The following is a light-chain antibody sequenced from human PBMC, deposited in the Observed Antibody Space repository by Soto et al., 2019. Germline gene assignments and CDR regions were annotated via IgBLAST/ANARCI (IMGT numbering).Light chain of an antibody. CDR1: SSDVGGYNY. CDR3: RSYTSSSTPVV. Sequence: QSVLTQPASVSGSPGQSITISCTGTSSDVGGYNYVSWYQQHPRKAPKLIIYEVSQRPSGVSNRFSGSKSGNTASLTISGLQAEDEADYYCRSYTSSSTPVVFGGGTQLTVL. J-gene: IGLJ2*01. V-gene: IGLV2-14*01. CDR2: EVS.